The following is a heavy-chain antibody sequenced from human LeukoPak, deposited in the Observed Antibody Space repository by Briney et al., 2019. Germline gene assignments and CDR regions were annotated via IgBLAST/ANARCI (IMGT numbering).Heavy chain of an antibody. CDR2: IYSGGST. CDR3: ASRYGSGSQHPFDY. V-gene: IGHV3-53*01. CDR1: GFTVSSNY. Sequence: PGGSLRLSCAASGFTVSSNYMSWVRQAPGKGLEWVSVIYSGGSTYYADSVKGRITISRDNSKNTLHLQMKSLRAEDTAVYYCASRYGSGSQHPFDYWGQGTLVTVSS. J-gene: IGHJ4*02. D-gene: IGHD3-10*01.